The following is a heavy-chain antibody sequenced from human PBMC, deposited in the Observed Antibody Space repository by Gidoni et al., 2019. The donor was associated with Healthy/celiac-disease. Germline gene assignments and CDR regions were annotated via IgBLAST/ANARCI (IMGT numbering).Heavy chain of an antibody. CDR1: GGSFSGYY. V-gene: IGHV4-34*01. CDR3: ARGHEWFGEFGSVGDTIGTNFDY. CDR2: INHSGST. Sequence: QVQLQQWGAGLLKPSETLSLTCAVYGGSFSGYYWSWIRQPPGKGLEWIGEINHSGSTNYNPSLKSRVTISVDTSKNQFSLKLSSVTAADTAVYYCARGHEWFGEFGSVGDTIGTNFDYWGQGTLVTVSS. J-gene: IGHJ4*02. D-gene: IGHD3-10*01.